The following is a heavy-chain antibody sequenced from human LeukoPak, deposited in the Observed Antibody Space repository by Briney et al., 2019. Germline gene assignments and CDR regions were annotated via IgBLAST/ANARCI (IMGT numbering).Heavy chain of an antibody. J-gene: IGHJ6*03. V-gene: IGHV1-69*13. CDR1: GGTFSGYA. CDR2: ITPIFGTA. CDR3: ARDDCSSTSCYPPRYYYMDV. Sequence: SVKVSCKASGGTFSGYAISWVRQAPGQGLEWMGGITPIFGTANYAQKFQGRVTITADESTSTAYMELSSLRSEDTAVYYCARDDCSSTSCYPPRYYYMDVWGKGTTVTVSS. D-gene: IGHD2-2*01.